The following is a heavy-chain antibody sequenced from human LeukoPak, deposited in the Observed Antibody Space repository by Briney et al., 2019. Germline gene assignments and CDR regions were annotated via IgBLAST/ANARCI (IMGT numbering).Heavy chain of an antibody. CDR3: AKPVLGATGFDY. Sequence: GGSLRLSCAASGFTFSDYYMSWVRQAPGKGLEWVSVLYSDGSTYYADSVKGRFTISRDNSKNTLYLQMNSLRAEDTAVYYCAKPVLGATGFDYWGQGTLVTVSS. CDR1: GFTFSDYY. V-gene: IGHV3-53*01. J-gene: IGHJ4*02. D-gene: IGHD1-26*01. CDR2: LYSDGST.